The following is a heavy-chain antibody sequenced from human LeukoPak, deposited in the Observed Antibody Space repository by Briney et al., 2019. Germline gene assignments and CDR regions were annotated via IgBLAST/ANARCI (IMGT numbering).Heavy chain of an antibody. CDR2: ISYSGNT. CDR3: ARDSQITIFGVTKNYFDI. D-gene: IGHD3-3*01. CDR1: RGSISSYY. V-gene: IGHV4-59*01. J-gene: IGHJ3*02. Sequence: SETLSLTFTGWRGSISSYYWSWIRQPPGKGLEWIGYISYSGNTNYNPSFKSRVTISVDTSKNQFSLKLSSVTAADTAVYYCARDSQITIFGVTKNYFDIWGQGTMVTVSS.